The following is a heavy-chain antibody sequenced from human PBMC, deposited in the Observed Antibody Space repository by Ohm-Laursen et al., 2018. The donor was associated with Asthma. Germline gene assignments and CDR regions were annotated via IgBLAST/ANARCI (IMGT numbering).Heavy chain of an antibody. CDR2: ITSYSSTT. CDR3: ARDLYCSGGSCYHLDYYYGMDV. Sequence: SLRLSCAASGFTFSSYSMNWVRQAPGKGLEWVSYITSYSSTTYYADSVKGRFTISRDNAKNSLYLQMNSLRAQDTAVYYCARDLYCSGGSCYHLDYYYGMDVWGQGTTATVSS. D-gene: IGHD2-15*01. J-gene: IGHJ6*02. CDR1: GFTFSSYS. V-gene: IGHV3-48*01.